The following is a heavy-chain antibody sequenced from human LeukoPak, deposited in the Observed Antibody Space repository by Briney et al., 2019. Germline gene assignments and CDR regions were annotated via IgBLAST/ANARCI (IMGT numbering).Heavy chain of an antibody. V-gene: IGHV1-2*02. CDR2: ITHNSGAT. CDR1: GYIFTDYY. CDR3: VTGNQLPLDYYYYMDV. Sequence: ASVKVSCRASGYIFTDYYIHWVRQAPGQVFEWMGWITHNSGATNYAQKFQGRVTMTRDTSISTAYMELSRLRSDDTAVYYCVTGNQLPLDYYYYMDVWGKGTTVTVSS. J-gene: IGHJ6*03. D-gene: IGHD2-2*01.